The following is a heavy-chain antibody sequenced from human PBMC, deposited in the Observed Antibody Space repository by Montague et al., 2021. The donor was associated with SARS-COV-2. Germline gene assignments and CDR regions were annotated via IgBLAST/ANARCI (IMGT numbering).Heavy chain of an antibody. D-gene: IGHD1-20*01. V-gene: IGHV4-4*02. J-gene: IGHJ6*02. CDR3: ARLPVYLDYYYGMDV. CDR1: GGSISSSNW. CDR2: IYHSGST. Sequence: SETLSLTCAVSGGSISSSNWWSWVRQPPGKGLEWIGEIYHSGSTNYNPSLKSRVTISVDKSKNQFSLKLSSVTAADTAVYYCARLPVYLDYYYGMDVWGQGTTVTVSS.